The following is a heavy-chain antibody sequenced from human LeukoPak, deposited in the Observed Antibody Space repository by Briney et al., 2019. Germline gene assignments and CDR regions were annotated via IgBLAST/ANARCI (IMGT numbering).Heavy chain of an antibody. J-gene: IGHJ3*02. V-gene: IGHV3-23*01. CDR3: AKDRTPRMTDAFDI. D-gene: IGHD2-15*01. Sequence: GGSLRLSCAASGFTFGNHAMSWVRQAPGKGLEWVSAISGSGGSTYYADSVKGRFTISRDNSKNTLYLQMNSLRAEDTAVYYCAKDRTPRMTDAFDIWGQGTMVTVSS. CDR2: ISGSGGST. CDR1: GFTFGNHA.